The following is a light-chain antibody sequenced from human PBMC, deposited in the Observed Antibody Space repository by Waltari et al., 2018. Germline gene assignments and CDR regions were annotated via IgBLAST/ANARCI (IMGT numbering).Light chain of an antibody. J-gene: IGLJ3*02. Sequence: QSALTQPASVSGSPGQSITISCTGTTSDLGGYNYVSWYQQHPGKAPKLLIYDVNSRPSGVSNRSSGSKSGNTASLIISGLQAEDEADYYCCSFTSSSTWVFGGGTKLTVL. V-gene: IGLV2-14*01. CDR2: DVN. CDR3: CSFTSSSTWV. CDR1: TSDLGGYNY.